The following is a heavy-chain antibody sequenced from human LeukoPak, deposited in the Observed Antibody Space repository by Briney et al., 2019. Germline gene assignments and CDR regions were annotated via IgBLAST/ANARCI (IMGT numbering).Heavy chain of an antibody. CDR2: IKQDGNEK. J-gene: IGHJ4*02. D-gene: IGHD6-13*01. V-gene: IGHV3-7*04. CDR3: ARGALADIAAAGTMVFNY. CDR1: GFTSSSYW. Sequence: GGSLRLSCAASGFTSSSYWMSWVRQAPGKGLEWVANIKQDGNEKYYVDSVKGRFTISRDNAKNSLYLQMNSLRAEDTAVYYCARGALADIAAAGTMVFNYWGQGTLVIVSS.